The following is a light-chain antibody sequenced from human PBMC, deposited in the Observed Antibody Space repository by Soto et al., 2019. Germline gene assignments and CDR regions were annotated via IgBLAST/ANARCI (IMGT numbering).Light chain of an antibody. J-gene: IGLJ1*01. CDR1: SSDVGGYNY. Sequence: LTQPPSASGSPGQSVTISCTGTSSDVGGYNYVSWYQHHPGKAPKLIIYEVYKRPSGVPDRFSGSKSGNTAALTVSGLQAEDEADYYCSSYVGTNSYVFGTGTKVTV. V-gene: IGLV2-8*01. CDR2: EVY. CDR3: SSYVGTNSYV.